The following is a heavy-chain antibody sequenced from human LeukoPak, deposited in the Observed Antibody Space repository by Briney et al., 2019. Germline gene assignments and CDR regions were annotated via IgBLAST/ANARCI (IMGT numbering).Heavy chain of an antibody. CDR2: IYYRSKRYS. CDR3: GRAEHDWGSDY. V-gene: IGHV6-1*01. D-gene: IGHD3-9*01. J-gene: IGHJ4*02. Sequence: SQTLSLTCAISGDSVSGNRATWNWLRQSPSRGLEWLGRIYYRSKRYSDYAVSVKGRITINPDTSKNQFPLLLNSVTPEDTAVYFCGRAEHDWGSDYWGQGTLVTVSS. CDR1: GDSVSGNRAT.